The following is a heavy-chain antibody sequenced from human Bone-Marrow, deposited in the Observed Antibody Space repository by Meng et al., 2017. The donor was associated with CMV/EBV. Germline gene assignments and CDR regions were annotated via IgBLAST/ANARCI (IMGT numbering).Heavy chain of an antibody. V-gene: IGHV4-39*01. CDR3: ARHEVSWNASLGFDP. D-gene: IGHD1-1*01. J-gene: IGHJ5*02. CDR1: DDSISSNDYC. Sequence: SETLSLTCTVSDDSISSNDYCWGWIRQPPGKGLEWIGSIYYSGSTYYNPSLKSRVTMSVATSKNQFSLKLRSVTAADTAIYYCARHEVSWNASLGFDPWGQGTLVTVSS. CDR2: IYYSGST.